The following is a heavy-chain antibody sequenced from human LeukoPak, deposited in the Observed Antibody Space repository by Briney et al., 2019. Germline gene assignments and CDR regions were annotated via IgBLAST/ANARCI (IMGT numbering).Heavy chain of an antibody. V-gene: IGHV3-30*18. Sequence: GRSLRLSCAASGFTFSSYGMRWVRQAPGKGLEWVAVISYDGSNKYYADSVKGRFTISRDNSKNTLYLQMNSLRAEDTAVYYCAKDLKTYYYDSSGYPGDYWGQGTLVTVSS. CDR3: AKDLKTYYYDSSGYPGDY. CDR1: GFTFSSYG. D-gene: IGHD3-22*01. CDR2: ISYDGSNK. J-gene: IGHJ4*02.